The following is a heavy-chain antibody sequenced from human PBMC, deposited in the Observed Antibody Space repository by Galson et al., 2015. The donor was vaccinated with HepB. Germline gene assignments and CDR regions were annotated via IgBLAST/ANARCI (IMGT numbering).Heavy chain of an antibody. CDR2: ISPSDGAV. Sequence: QSGAEVKKPGESLRISCTATGYTFTTYNIQWVRQAPGQGLEWMGRISPSDGAVHYAQEFQGRVTMTRDTSTSTVYMDLSSLASEDTAVYYCAREKFFTYYFDYWGQGTLVTVSS. V-gene: IGHV1-46*01. CDR1: GYTFTTYN. D-gene: IGHD3-3*01. J-gene: IGHJ4*02. CDR3: AREKFFTYYFDY.